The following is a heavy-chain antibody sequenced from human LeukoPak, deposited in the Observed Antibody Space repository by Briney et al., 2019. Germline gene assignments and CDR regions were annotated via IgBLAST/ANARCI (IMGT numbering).Heavy chain of an antibody. D-gene: IGHD5-18*01. Sequence: SETLSLTCTVSGGSISSSSYYWGWIRQPPGKGLEWIGSIYYSGSTYYNPSLKSRVTISVDTSKNQFSLKLSSVTAADTAVYYCARGYSYGFWSGHFDYWGQGTLVTVSS. CDR1: GGSISSSSYY. J-gene: IGHJ4*02. CDR3: ARGYSYGFWSGHFDY. CDR2: IYYSGST. V-gene: IGHV4-39*07.